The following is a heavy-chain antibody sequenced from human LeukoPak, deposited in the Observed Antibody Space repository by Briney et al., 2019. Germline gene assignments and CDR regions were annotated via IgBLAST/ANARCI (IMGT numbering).Heavy chain of an antibody. CDR2: ISWNSGSI. V-gene: IGHV3-9*01. Sequence: PGRSLRLSCAASGFTFDDYAMHWVRQAPGKGLEWVSGISWNSGSIGYADSVKGRFTISRDNAKNSLYLQMNSLRAEDTALYYCAKDGEWLRFSWGMDVWGQGTTVTVSS. CDR1: GFTFDDYA. J-gene: IGHJ6*02. D-gene: IGHD5-12*01. CDR3: AKDGEWLRFSWGMDV.